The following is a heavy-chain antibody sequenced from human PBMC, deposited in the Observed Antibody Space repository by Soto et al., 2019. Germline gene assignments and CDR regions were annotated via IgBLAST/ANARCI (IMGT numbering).Heavy chain of an antibody. V-gene: IGHV2-5*01. CDR1: GFSLTTSGVG. Sequence: SGPTLVNPTQTLTLTCSFSGFSLTTSGVGXGWIRQPPGKALEWLAHIYWSGDEHYRPSLKSRLSITKDASKNQVVLTMTNMDPVDTATYYCARGIATRPVFAFDVWGQGTMVTVSS. D-gene: IGHD6-6*01. CDR2: IYWSGDE. J-gene: IGHJ3*01. CDR3: ARGIATRPVFAFDV.